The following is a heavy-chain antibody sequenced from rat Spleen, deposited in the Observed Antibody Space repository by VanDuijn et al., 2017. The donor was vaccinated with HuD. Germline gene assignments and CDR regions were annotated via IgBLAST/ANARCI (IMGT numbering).Heavy chain of an antibody. Sequence: EVQLVETGGGLVQPGRSMKLSCAASGFTFSNYYMAWVRQAPKKGLEWVATISTSGSRTYYPDSVRGRFTISRDNAKSTLYLQMDSLRSEDTDTYYCARLSLYVYYGGGRYVMDAWDQGASVTVSS. CDR1: GFTFSNYY. D-gene: IGHD1-6*01. V-gene: IGHV5-25*01. J-gene: IGHJ4*01. CDR2: ISTSGSRT. CDR3: ARLSLYVYYGGGRYVMDA.